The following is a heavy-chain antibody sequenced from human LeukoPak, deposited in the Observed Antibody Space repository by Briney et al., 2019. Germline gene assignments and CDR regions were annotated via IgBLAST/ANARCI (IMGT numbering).Heavy chain of an antibody. CDR3: ARNNWNLNWFDP. J-gene: IGHJ5*02. Sequence: ASVKVSCKASGYTFTSYGISWVRQAPGQGLEWMGWISAYNGNTNYAQKLQGRVTMTTDTSTSTAYMELRSLRSDDAAVYYCARNNWNLNWFDPWGQGTLVTVSS. D-gene: IGHD1-20*01. V-gene: IGHV1-18*01. CDR2: ISAYNGNT. CDR1: GYTFTSYG.